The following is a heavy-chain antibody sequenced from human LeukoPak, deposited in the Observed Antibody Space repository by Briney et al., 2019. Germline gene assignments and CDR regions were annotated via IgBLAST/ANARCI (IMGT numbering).Heavy chain of an antibody. Sequence: PRGSLRLSCAGSGFSFNYYDMNWVRQAPGKGLEWVSSISPKSDFIYYSDSVRGRFTISRDNAENSLYLQMNSLRAEDTAVYYCARADCSSSTCYLRRSWFDPWGQGTLVTVSS. D-gene: IGHD2-2*01. CDR3: ARADCSSSTCYLRRSWFDP. J-gene: IGHJ5*02. CDR2: ISPKSDFI. V-gene: IGHV3-21*01. CDR1: GFSFNYYD.